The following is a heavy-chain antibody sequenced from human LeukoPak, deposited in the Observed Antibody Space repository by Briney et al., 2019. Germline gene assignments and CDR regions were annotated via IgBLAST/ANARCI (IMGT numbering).Heavy chain of an antibody. CDR2: IYPGDSDT. D-gene: IGHD2-15*01. CDR1: GYSFTSYW. V-gene: IGHV5-51*01. CDR3: ARLGQLGSPDAFDI. J-gene: IGHJ3*02. Sequence: GESLKISCKGSGYSFTSYWIGWVREIPGKGLGWMWIIYPGDSDTRYSPSFQGQVTISADKSISTAYLQWSSLKASDTAMYYCARLGQLGSPDAFDIWGQGTMVTVSS.